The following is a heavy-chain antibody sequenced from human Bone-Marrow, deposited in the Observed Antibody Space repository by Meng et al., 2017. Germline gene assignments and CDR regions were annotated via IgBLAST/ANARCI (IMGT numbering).Heavy chain of an antibody. CDR1: GCTFAAYW. V-gene: IGHV1-2*06. D-gene: IGHD6-13*01. CDR2: IDPNNDHT. Sequence: GKLGQSGPGVKKPGASLNLACKTSGCTFAAYWIHWLRQAPGQGLEWMGRIDPNNDHTQYAQNFQGRVTMTSDTSISTVYMELNGLRSDDTAVYYCARDEDISAAGKLFGDYWGQGTLVTVSS. J-gene: IGHJ4*02. CDR3: ARDEDISAAGKLFGDY.